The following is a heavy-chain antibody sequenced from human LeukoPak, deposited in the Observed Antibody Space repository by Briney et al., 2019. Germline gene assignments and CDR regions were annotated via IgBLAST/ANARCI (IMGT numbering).Heavy chain of an antibody. V-gene: IGHV4-34*01. CDR1: GGSFIGFH. J-gene: IGHJ3*02. CDR2: INHSGST. Sequence: SETLSLTCAVYGGSFIGFHWNWIRQPPGKGLEWIGDINHSGSTNYNPSLTSRVTISVDPSKNQFSLNLSSVTAADTAVYYCARGFYDYVWGSYRYSAFDIWGQGTMVTVSS. CDR3: ARGFYDYVWGSYRYSAFDI. D-gene: IGHD3-16*02.